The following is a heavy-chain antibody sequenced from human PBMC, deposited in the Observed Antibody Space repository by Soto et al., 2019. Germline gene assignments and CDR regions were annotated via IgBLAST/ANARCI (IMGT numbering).Heavy chain of an antibody. CDR2: IGTAGDT. V-gene: IGHV3-13*01. D-gene: IGHD2-15*01. Sequence: EVQLVESGGGLVQPGGSLRLSCASSGFTFSNYDMHWFRQVTGKGLEWVSTIGTAGDTYYPGSVKGRFKLSRDNAKKSLYIQMNSLRAEDTAVYYCARGRLISLYYFDYWGQGTLVTVSS. CDR3: ARGRLISLYYFDY. J-gene: IGHJ4*02. CDR1: GFTFSNYD.